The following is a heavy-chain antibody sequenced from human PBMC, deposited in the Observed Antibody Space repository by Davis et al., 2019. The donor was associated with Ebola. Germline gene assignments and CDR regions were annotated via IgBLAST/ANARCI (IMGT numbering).Heavy chain of an antibody. CDR1: AGTFSSYA. J-gene: IGHJ5*02. V-gene: IGHV1-46*01. CDR3: ARNKKRVGGKGEFDP. CDR2: INPSGGST. D-gene: IGHD3-16*01. Sequence: ASVKVSCKASAGTFSSYAISWVRQAPGQGLEWMGIINPSGGSTSYAQKFQGRVTMTRDTSTSTVYMELSSLRSEDTAVYYCARNKKRVGGKGEFDPWGQGTLVTVSS.